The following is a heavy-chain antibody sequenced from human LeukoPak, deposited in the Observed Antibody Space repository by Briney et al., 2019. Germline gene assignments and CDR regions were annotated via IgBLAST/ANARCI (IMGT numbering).Heavy chain of an antibody. Sequence: NPSETLSLTCAVYGGSFSGYYWSWIRQPPGKGLEWIGEINHSGSTNYNPSLKSRVTISVDTSKNQFSLKLSSVTAADTAVYYCARGVVVAAIHPFFDYWGQGTLVTVSS. V-gene: IGHV4-34*01. J-gene: IGHJ4*02. CDR1: GGSFSGYY. CDR2: INHSGST. CDR3: ARGVVVAAIHPFFDY. D-gene: IGHD2-15*01.